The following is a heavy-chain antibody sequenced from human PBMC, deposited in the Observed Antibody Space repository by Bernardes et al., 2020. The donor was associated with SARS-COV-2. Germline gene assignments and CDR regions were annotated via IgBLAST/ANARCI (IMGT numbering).Heavy chain of an antibody. J-gene: IGHJ4*02. CDR1: GFTFSSYA. CDR3: VKDVVLSWGVTGIDY. V-gene: IGHV3-64D*06. CDR2: ITSYGGST. D-gene: IGHD3-16*01. Sequence: GSLRLSCSASGFTFSSYALHWVRQAPGKGLQYVSTITSYGGSTYYAASVKGRFTISRDNSKNTLHLQMSSLRPEDTAVYYCVKDVVLSWGVTGIDYWGQGTLVTVSS.